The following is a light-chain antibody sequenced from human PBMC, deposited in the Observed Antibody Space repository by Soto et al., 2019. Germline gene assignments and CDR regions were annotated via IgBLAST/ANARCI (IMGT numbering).Light chain of an antibody. CDR3: QQYGSSSWT. Sequence: EIVLTQSPGTLSLSPGERATLSCRASQSVSSSYLAWYHQKPGQAPRLLIYGASSRATGIPDRFSGSGSETDFTLTISRLEPEDFAVYYCQQYGSSSWTFGQGNKVEIK. J-gene: IGKJ1*01. CDR2: GAS. CDR1: QSVSSSY. V-gene: IGKV3-20*01.